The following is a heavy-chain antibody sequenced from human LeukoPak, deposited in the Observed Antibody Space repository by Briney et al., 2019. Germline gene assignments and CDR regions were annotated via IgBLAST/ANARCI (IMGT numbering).Heavy chain of an antibody. CDR1: GFTFGSYA. Sequence: GGSLRLSCAASGFTFGSYAMSWVRQAPGKGLEWVSTTLGSGDRVYYTDSVKGRFTLSRDNSKNALFLQMNSLTAEDTAVYYCVRDHVPVVRLRTTFEYWGQGTLVAVTS. J-gene: IGHJ4*02. V-gene: IGHV3-23*01. CDR3: VRDHVPVVRLRTTFEY. D-gene: IGHD1-1*01. CDR2: TLGSGDRV.